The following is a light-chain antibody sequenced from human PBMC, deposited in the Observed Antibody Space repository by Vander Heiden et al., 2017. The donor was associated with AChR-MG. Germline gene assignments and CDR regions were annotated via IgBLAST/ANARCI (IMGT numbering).Light chain of an antibody. CDR2: GAS. CDR3: QQYNNWPFT. Sequence: EIVMTQSPATLSVSPGERAPLSCRASQSGSSNLAWYQQKPGQAPRLLIYGASTRATGIPARFSGSGSGTEFTLTISRLQSEDFAVYYCQQYNNWPFTFGPGTKVDIK. CDR1: QSGSSN. V-gene: IGKV3-15*01. J-gene: IGKJ3*01.